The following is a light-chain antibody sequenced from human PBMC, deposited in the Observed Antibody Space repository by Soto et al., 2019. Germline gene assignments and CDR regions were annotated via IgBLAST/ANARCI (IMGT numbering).Light chain of an antibody. J-gene: IGLJ2*01. Sequence: QSALTQPTSVSGSPGQSITISCTGTSSDVGGYNYVSWLQQHPGKVHKLIIYDVSSRPSGVSNLFSGSKSGNTASLTISGIQAADEADYSCTSSTSSNTHVFGGGTKLTVL. CDR1: SSDVGGYNY. V-gene: IGLV2-14*01. CDR3: TSSTSSNTHV. CDR2: DVS.